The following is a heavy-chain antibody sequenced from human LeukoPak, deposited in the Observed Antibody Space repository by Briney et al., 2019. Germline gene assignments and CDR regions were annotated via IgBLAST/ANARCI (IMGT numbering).Heavy chain of an antibody. CDR1: GFNFGSQW. CDR3: ARPWYCTNGVCYHPAFDY. D-gene: IGHD2-8*01. J-gene: IGHJ4*02. CDR2: VNQGATQK. Sequence: QSGGSLRLSCAASGFNFGSQWMSWVRQAPGKGLEWVAIVNQGATQKYYVDSVKGRFTISRDNAKNSLYLQMNSLRAEDTAVYYCARPWYCTNGVCYHPAFDYWGQGTLVTVSS. V-gene: IGHV3-7*01.